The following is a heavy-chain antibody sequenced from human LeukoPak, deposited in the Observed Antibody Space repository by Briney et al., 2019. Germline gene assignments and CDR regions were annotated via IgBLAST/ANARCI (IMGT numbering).Heavy chain of an antibody. J-gene: IGHJ4*02. CDR3: AKGDYGGNSGSFFDY. V-gene: IGHV3-23*01. CDR2: LSASGGYT. D-gene: IGHD4-23*01. Sequence: PGGTLRLSCAASGFTFSSYGMSWVRQAPGKGLEWVSALSASGGYTYYADSVKGRFTISRDNSKNTLYLQMNSLGAEDTAIYYCAKGDYGGNSGSFFDYWGQGTLVTVSS. CDR1: GFTFSSYG.